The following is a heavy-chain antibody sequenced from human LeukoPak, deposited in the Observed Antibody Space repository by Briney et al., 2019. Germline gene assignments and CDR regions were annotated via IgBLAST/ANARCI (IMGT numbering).Heavy chain of an antibody. CDR2: IIPILGIA. CDR1: GGTFSSYA. D-gene: IGHD6-19*01. Sequence: SVKVSCKASGGTFSSYAISWVRQAPGQGLEWMGRIIPILGIANYAQKFQGRVTITADKSTSTAYMELSSLRFEDTAVYYCASIAVAGTLPIDYWGQGTLVTVSS. V-gene: IGHV1-69*04. J-gene: IGHJ4*02. CDR3: ASIAVAGTLPIDY.